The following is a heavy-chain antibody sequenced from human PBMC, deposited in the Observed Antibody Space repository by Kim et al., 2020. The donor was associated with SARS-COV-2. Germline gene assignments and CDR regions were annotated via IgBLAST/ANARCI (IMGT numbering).Heavy chain of an antibody. CDR2: T. D-gene: IGHD3-10*01. V-gene: IGHV3-53*01. Sequence: TYYADSVKGRFTISRDNSKNTLYLQMNSLRAEDTAVYYCARGLFIKYYFDYWGQGTLVTVSS. CDR3: ARGLFIKYYFDY. J-gene: IGHJ4*02.